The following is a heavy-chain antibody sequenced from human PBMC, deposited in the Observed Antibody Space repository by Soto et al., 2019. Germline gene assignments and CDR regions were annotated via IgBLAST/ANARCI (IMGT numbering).Heavy chain of an antibody. CDR3: ARREKGIAAAGTIIDWFDP. J-gene: IGHJ5*02. D-gene: IGHD6-13*01. V-gene: IGHV4-39*01. Sequence: SETLSLTCTVSGGSISSSSYYWGWIRQPPGKGLEWIGSIYYSGSTYYNPSLKSRVTISVDTSKNQFSLKLSSVTAADTAVYYCARREKGIAAAGTIIDWFDPWGQGTLVTVSS. CDR2: IYYSGST. CDR1: GGSISSSSYY.